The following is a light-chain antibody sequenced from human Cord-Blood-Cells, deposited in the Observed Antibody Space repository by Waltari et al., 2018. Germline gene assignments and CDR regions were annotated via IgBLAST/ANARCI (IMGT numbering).Light chain of an antibody. CDR3: SSYTSSSTYV. CDR1: SSDVGGYNY. V-gene: IGLV2-14*01. J-gene: IGLJ1*01. Sequence: QSALTQPASVSGSPGQSITISCTGTSSDVGGYNYVSWYQQHPGKDTKLMLYEASNRPSGVPNRFSCSKSGHTASLTISGLQADDEANYYCSSYTSSSTYVFGTGTKVTVL. CDR2: EAS.